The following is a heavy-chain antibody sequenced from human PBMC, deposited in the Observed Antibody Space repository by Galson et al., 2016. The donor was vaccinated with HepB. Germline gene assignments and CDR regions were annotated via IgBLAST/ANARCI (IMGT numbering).Heavy chain of an antibody. CDR1: GGTFSSHD. D-gene: IGHD2-15*01. CDR3: ARAGRVCSSWGFFRL. Sequence: SVKVSCKASGGTFSSHDISWVRQAPGQGLEWLGGIIPLFGRVSYGQKFQGRVTIVAATSTNPVYMELTALRHEATAVYYCARAGRVCSSWGFFRLWGQGTLVTVSS. J-gene: IGHJ4*02. V-gene: IGHV1-69*06. CDR2: IIPLFGRV.